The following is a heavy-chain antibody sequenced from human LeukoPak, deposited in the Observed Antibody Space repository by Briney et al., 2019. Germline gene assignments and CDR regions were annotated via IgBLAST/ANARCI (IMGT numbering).Heavy chain of an antibody. D-gene: IGHD1-26*01. V-gene: IGHV3-21*04. Sequence: GGSLRLSCAASGFNFSSYSMNWVRQAPGKGLEWVSSISSSSSFRYYADSVKGRFTISRDNSKNTLYLQINSLKAEDTALYYCAKKSVGTTTGGPFDYWGQGTLVIVSS. CDR1: GFNFSSYS. CDR3: AKKSVGTTTGGPFDY. J-gene: IGHJ4*02. CDR2: ISSSSSFR.